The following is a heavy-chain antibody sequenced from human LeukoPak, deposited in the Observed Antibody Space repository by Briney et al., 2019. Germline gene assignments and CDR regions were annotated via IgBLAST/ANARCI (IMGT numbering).Heavy chain of an antibody. CDR1: GGSISSSSYY. D-gene: IGHD3-16*01. CDR3: ARVRRYYFDY. Sequence: PSETLSLTCTVSGGSISSSSYYWGWIRQPPGKGLEWIGSIYYSGSTYYNPSHKSRVTISVDTSKNQFSLKLSSVTAADTAVYYCARVRRYYFDYWGQGTLVTVSS. CDR2: IYYSGST. J-gene: IGHJ4*02. V-gene: IGHV4-39*07.